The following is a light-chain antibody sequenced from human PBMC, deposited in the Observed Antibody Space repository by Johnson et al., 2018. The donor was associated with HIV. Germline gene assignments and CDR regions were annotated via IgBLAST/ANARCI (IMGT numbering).Light chain of an antibody. CDR2: ENN. V-gene: IGLV1-51*02. CDR3: GTWDSSLSAVV. CDR1: SSNIGNNY. J-gene: IGLJ1*01. Sequence: QSVLTQPPSVSAAPGQKVTISCSGSSSNIGNNYVSWYQQLQGTAPKLLIYENNKRPSGIPDRFSGSKYGTSATLGIPGLQTGDEAEYYCGTWDSSLSAVVFGTGTQVTVL.